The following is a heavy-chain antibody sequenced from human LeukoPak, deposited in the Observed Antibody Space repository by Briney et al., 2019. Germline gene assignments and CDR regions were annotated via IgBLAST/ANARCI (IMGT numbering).Heavy chain of an antibody. CDR2: ISGSGDKT. CDR3: AKDTTAWWYHRAYMNV. V-gene: IGHV3-23*01. D-gene: IGHD2-15*01. CDR1: GFSLSTYA. Sequence: GGSLRLSCAAPGFSLSTYALSWVRQAPGGGLEWVAAISGSGDKTYHADSVKGRFTISKDNSENRLSLQMDSLRAEDTAVYFCAKDTTAWWYHRAYMNVWGKGTTVTVSS. J-gene: IGHJ6*03.